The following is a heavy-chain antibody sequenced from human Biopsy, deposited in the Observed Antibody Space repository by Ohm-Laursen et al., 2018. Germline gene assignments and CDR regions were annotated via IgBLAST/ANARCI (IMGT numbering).Heavy chain of an antibody. Sequence: SETLSLTCTVSGKSMSTYYWTWIRQPPGKGLEWIAPIYYSGTTNKNPSLKSRVTISVDTSKRQFYLELSSVTAADTAIYYCARVRGGFLEWFDYWGQGTLITVSS. V-gene: IGHV4-59*01. J-gene: IGHJ5*01. CDR3: ARVRGGFLEWFDY. D-gene: IGHD3-3*01. CDR2: IYYSGTT. CDR1: GKSMSTYY.